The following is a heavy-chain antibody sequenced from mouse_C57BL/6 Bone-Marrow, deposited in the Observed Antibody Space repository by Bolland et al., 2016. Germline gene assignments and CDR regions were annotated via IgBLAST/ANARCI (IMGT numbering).Heavy chain of an antibody. CDR2: LAYSI. V-gene: IGHV5-15*04. D-gene: IGHD1-1*01. J-gene: IGHJ4*01. CDR3: ARRGITTVGGAMDY. Sequence: LAYSIYYADTVTGRFTISRENAKNTLYLEMSSLRSEDTAMYYWARRGITTVGGAMDYWGQGTS.